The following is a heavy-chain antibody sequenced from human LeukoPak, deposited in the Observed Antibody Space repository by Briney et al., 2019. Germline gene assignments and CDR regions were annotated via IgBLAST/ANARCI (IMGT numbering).Heavy chain of an antibody. CDR1: GFTFSSYT. CDR3: ARAPPGRDLLGGFDF. V-gene: IGHV3-21*01. D-gene: IGHD2-15*01. CDR2: ISRSSSYI. J-gene: IGHJ4*02. Sequence: GGSLRLSCAGSGFTFSSYTMNWVRQAPGKGLQWVSSISRSSSYIYYADSVKGRFTISRDNAKNSLYLQMNSLRAEDTAVYYCARAPPGRDLLGGFDFWGQGIRVTVSS.